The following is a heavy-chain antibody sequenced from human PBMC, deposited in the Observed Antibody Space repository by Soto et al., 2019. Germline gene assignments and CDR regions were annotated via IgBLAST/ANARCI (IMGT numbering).Heavy chain of an antibody. CDR2: TYHSGGT. D-gene: IGHD3-22*01. CDR3: ARDSLSGYYFAY. CDR1: GDSISSGGYS. V-gene: IGHV4-30-2*01. J-gene: IGHJ4*02. Sequence: QLQLQESGSGLVKPSQTLSLTCVVSGDSISSGGYSWNWIRQPPGKGLEWIGHTYHSGGTLYNPSLDSRVTISVAKSKNQSSLGLQSVTAADTAVYYCARDSLSGYYFAYWGQGTLVTVSS.